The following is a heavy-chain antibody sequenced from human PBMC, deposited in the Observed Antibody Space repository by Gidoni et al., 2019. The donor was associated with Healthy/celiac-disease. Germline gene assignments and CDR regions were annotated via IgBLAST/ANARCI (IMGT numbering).Heavy chain of an antibody. CDR1: GFPFSGSA. Sequence: EVQLVESGGGLVQPGGSLKLSFAASGFPFSGSAMHWVRQASGKGLEWVGRIRSKANSYATAYAASVKGRFTISRDDSKNTAYLQMNSLKTEDTAVYYCTAPYSGSYWDFDYWGQGTLVTVSS. D-gene: IGHD1-26*01. V-gene: IGHV3-73*02. CDR2: IRSKANSYAT. J-gene: IGHJ4*02. CDR3: TAPYSGSYWDFDY.